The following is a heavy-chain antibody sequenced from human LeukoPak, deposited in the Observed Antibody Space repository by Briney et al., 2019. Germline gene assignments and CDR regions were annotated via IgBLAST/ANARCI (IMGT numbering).Heavy chain of an antibody. J-gene: IGHJ6*03. Sequence: AGGSLRLSCEASGFKFSDYWMNWVRQAPGKGLEWVANIKQDGSEKYYVDSVKGRFTISRDNAKNSLYLQMNSLRAEDTALYYCARDDSSDQYYYYMDVWGKGTTVTVSS. CDR1: GFKFSDYW. D-gene: IGHD3-22*01. V-gene: IGHV3-7*03. CDR3: ARDDSSDQYYYYMDV. CDR2: IKQDGSEK.